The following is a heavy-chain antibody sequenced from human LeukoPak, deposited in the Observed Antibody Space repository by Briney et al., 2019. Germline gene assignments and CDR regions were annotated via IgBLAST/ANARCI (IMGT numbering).Heavy chain of an antibody. CDR3: ASLSQPSYYYYYYMDV. Sequence: ASVKVSCKASGYSFTSYGLSWVRQAPGQGLEWMGGIIPIFGTANYAQKFQGRVTITADKSTSTAYMELSSLRSEDTAVYYCASLSQPSYYYYYYMDVWGKGTTVTVSS. D-gene: IGHD6-6*01. CDR1: GYSFTSYG. CDR2: IIPIFGTA. V-gene: IGHV1-69*06. J-gene: IGHJ6*03.